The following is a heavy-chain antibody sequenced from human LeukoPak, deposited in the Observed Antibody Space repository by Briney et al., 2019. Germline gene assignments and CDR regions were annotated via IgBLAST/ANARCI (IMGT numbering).Heavy chain of an antibody. CDR1: GFTFSSYG. CDR2: ISYDGSNK. Sequence: GGSLRLSCAASGFTFSSYGMHWVRQAPGKGLKWVAVISYDGSNKYYADSVKGRFTISRDNSKNTLYLQMNSLRAEDTAVYYCAKQLYDFWSGYSFYYYYGMDVWGQGTTVTVSS. J-gene: IGHJ6*02. D-gene: IGHD3-3*01. V-gene: IGHV3-30*18. CDR3: AKQLYDFWSGYSFYYYYGMDV.